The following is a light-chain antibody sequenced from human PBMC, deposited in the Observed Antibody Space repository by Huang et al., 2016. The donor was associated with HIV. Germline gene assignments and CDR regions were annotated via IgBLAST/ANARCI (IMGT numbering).Light chain of an antibody. CDR3: QQYSTWPPYT. J-gene: IGKJ2*01. Sequence: EIVMTQSPATLSVSPGERATLSCRASQTIASNLAWYQQKRVQAPRRFIYGASTSATGIPARCSGSGSGTDFTLTIISLQSEDFALYYCQQYSTWPPYTFGQGTKLEIK. CDR1: QTIASN. V-gene: IGKV3-15*01. CDR2: GAS.